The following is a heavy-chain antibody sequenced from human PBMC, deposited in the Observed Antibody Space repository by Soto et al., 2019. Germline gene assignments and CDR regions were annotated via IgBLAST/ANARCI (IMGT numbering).Heavy chain of an antibody. J-gene: IGHJ4*02. D-gene: IGHD3-9*01. CDR3: ARRYYDILTGYYSLDY. CDR2: IFSNDEK. CDR1: GFSLSNARMG. Sequence: SGPTLVNPTETLTLTCTVSGFSLSNARMGVSWIRQPPGKALEWLAHIFSNDEKSYSTSLKSRLTISKDTSKSQVVLTMTNMDPVDTATYYCARRYYDILTGYYSLDYWGQGTLVTVSS. V-gene: IGHV2-26*01.